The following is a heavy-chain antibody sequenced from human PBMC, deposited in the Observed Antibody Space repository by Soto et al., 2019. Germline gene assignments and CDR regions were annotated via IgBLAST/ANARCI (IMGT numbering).Heavy chain of an antibody. CDR1: GFTFSSYA. CDR3: AKEPPTYYDFWSGYSQDTYGMDV. V-gene: IGHV3-23*01. D-gene: IGHD3-3*01. Sequence: GSLRLSCAASGFTFSSYAMSWVRQAPGKGLEWVSAISGSGGSTYYADSVKGRFTISRDNSKNTLYLQMNSLRAEDTAVYYCAKEPPTYYDFWSGYSQDTYGMDVWGQGTTVTVSS. CDR2: ISGSGGST. J-gene: IGHJ6*02.